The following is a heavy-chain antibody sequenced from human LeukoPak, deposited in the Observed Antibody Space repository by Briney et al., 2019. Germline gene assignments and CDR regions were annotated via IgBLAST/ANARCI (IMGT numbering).Heavy chain of an antibody. J-gene: IGHJ4*02. CDR1: GDNFTPYY. CDR2: INPSGGST. V-gene: IGHV1-46*01. Sequence: GGSVKVSCKASGDNFTPYYMHWVRQAPGQGVEWRGTINPSGGSTSYAQKFQGRVTMTSDTSTSTVYMELSSLRSEDTAVYYCARSDSVTMTPGHYWGQGTLVTVSS. D-gene: IGHD4/OR15-4a*01. CDR3: ARSDSVTMTPGHY.